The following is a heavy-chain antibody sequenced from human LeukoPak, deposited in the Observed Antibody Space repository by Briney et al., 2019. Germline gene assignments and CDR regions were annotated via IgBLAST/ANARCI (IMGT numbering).Heavy chain of an antibody. D-gene: IGHD2-2*01. V-gene: IGHV1-24*01. CDR3: ATRVVPAAPKAPPYFDY. Sequence: ASVKVSCKVSGYTLTELSMHWVRQAPGKGLEWMGGFDPEDGETIYAQKFQGRVTMTEDTSTDTAYMELSSLRSEDTAVYYCATRVVPAAPKAPPYFDYWGQGTLVTVSS. CDR2: FDPEDGET. J-gene: IGHJ4*02. CDR1: GYTLTELS.